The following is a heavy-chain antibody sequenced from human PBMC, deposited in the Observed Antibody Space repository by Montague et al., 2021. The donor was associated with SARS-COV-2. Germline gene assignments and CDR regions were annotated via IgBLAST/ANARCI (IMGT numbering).Heavy chain of an antibody. CDR3: ARHLTSDIVLVVYTIHGWFDP. CDR1: GGSISSSSYY. D-gene: IGHD2-8*01. CDR2: IYYSGST. V-gene: IGHV4-39*01. J-gene: IGHJ5*02. Sequence: SETLSLTCTVSGGSISSSSYYWGWIRQPPGKGLEWIGSIYYSGSTWYNPSLKSRVTISVDTSKNQFSLKLSSVTAADTAAYYCARHLTSDIVLVVYTIHGWFDPWGQGTLVTVSS.